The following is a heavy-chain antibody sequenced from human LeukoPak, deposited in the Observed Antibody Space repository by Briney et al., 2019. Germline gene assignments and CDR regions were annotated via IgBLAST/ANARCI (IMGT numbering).Heavy chain of an antibody. D-gene: IGHD5-24*01. J-gene: IGHJ2*01. CDR1: GGTFSSYA. CDR2: IIPIFGTA. Sequence: ASVKVSCKASGGTFSSYAISWVRQAPGQGVEWMGGIIPIFGTANYAQKFQGRVTITADESTSTAYMALSSLTSEDTAVYYCARDLPGDGYNYWYFDLWGRGTLVTVSS. CDR3: ARDLPGDGYNYWYFDL. V-gene: IGHV1-69*13.